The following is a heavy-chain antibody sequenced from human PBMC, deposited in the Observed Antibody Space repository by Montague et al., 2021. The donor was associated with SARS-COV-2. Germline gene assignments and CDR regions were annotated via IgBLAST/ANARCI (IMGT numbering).Heavy chain of an antibody. Sequence: SETLSLTCAVYGASFSGYYWSWIRQPPGKGLEWIGEINHRGSTNYNPSLKSRVTISVDTSKNQFSLKLSSVTAADTAVYYCAREGVGATTNDAFDIWGQGTMVTVSS. CDR1: GASFSGYY. J-gene: IGHJ3*02. CDR2: INHRGST. V-gene: IGHV4-34*01. CDR3: AREGVGATTNDAFDI. D-gene: IGHD1-26*01.